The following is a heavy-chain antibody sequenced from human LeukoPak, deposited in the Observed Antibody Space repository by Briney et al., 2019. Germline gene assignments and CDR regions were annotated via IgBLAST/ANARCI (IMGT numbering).Heavy chain of an antibody. V-gene: IGHV3-53*01. J-gene: IGHJ4*02. CDR3: AGQWLPQLIDY. Sequence: AGGSLRPSCAASGFTVSSNYMSWVRQAPGKGLEWVSVIYSGGSTYYADSVKGRFTISRDNSKNTLYLQMNSLRAEDTAVYYCAGQWLPQLIDYWGQGTLVTVSS. CDR2: IYSGGST. CDR1: GFTVSSNY. D-gene: IGHD6-19*01.